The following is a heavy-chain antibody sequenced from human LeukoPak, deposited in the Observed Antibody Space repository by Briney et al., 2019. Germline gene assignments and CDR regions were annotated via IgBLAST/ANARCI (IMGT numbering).Heavy chain of an antibody. D-gene: IGHD4-17*01. Sequence: ASVKVSCTASGYTFTSYAIHWVRQAPGQRLEWMAWIDANNGKTKYSQNFQGRVTITRDTSATTAYMDLSSLRSEDTAVYYCARARWTSTATTYYLDHWGQGTLVTVSS. CDR2: IDANNGKT. J-gene: IGHJ4*02. CDR3: ARARWTSTATTYYLDH. CDR1: GYTFTSYA. V-gene: IGHV1-3*01.